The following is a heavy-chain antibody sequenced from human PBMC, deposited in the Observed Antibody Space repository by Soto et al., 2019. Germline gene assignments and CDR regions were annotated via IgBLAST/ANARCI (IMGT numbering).Heavy chain of an antibody. D-gene: IGHD2-15*01. CDR3: ARESGPGQAEDDYYYYYMDV. Sequence: QVQLVESGGGVVQPGRSLRLSCAASGFTFSSYGMHWVRQAPGKGLEWVAVIWYDGSNKYYADSVKGRFTISRDNSKNTLYLQMNRLRAEDTAVYYCARESGPGQAEDDYYYYYMDVWGKGTTVTVSS. J-gene: IGHJ6*03. CDR1: GFTFSSYG. CDR2: IWYDGSNK. V-gene: IGHV3-33*01.